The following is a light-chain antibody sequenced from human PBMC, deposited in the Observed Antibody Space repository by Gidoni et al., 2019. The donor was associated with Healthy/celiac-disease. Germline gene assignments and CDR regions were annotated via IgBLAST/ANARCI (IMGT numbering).Light chain of an antibody. J-gene: IGKJ1*01. CDR2: AAS. Sequence: DIQMTQSPSSLSASVGDRVTITCRASQSISSYLNWYQQKQGKAPKLLIYAASSLQSGVPSRFSGSGSGKDFTLTISSLQPEDFATYYCQQSYSTPGTFGQGTKVEIK. CDR3: QQSYSTPGT. V-gene: IGKV1-39*01. CDR1: QSISSY.